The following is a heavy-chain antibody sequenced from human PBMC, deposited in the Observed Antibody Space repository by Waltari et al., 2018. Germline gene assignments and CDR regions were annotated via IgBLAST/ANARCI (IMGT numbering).Heavy chain of an antibody. Sequence: EVQLVESGGGLVQPGGSLRLSCEASGFTFSNYEMNWVRQTPGKGLEWVSNIISSGSVIKYADSVKGRFTISRDNAKNSLYLQMNSLRAEDTAVYYYVRGYGPFDYWGQGTLVTVSS. CDR3: VRGYGPFDY. CDR1: GFTFSNYE. D-gene: IGHD4-17*01. V-gene: IGHV3-48*03. J-gene: IGHJ4*02. CDR2: IISSGSVI.